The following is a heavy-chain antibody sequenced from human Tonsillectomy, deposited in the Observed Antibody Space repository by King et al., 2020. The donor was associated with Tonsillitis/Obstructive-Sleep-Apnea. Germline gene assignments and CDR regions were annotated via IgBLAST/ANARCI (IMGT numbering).Heavy chain of an antibody. D-gene: IGHD3-16*01. CDR1: DGSISTYY. CDR3: AREHRDLRGYDMDV. V-gene: IGHV4-59*01. Sequence: QLQESGPGLVKPSETLSLTCTVSDGSISTYYWSWIRQPPGKGLEWIGYIYYIWSTTNNPSLHSRVTISVDTSKNQFSLKLSSVTAADTAVYYCAREHRDLRGYDMDVWGKGTTVTVSS. J-gene: IGHJ6*03. CDR2: IYYIWST.